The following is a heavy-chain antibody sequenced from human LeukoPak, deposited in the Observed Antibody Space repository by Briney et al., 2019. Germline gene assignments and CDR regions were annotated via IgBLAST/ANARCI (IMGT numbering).Heavy chain of an antibody. Sequence: GGSLRLSCTASGFTFNEYAMTWVRQVPGKGLEWVSSISATGDSTYYGDSVKGRFTISRGNSKNTLYLHMNSLRSEDTAIYYCAKERYYDTTGWFDPWGQGTLVTVSS. CDR2: ISATGDST. CDR3: AKERYYDTTGWFDP. D-gene: IGHD3-16*01. CDR1: GFTFNEYA. J-gene: IGHJ5*02. V-gene: IGHV3-23*01.